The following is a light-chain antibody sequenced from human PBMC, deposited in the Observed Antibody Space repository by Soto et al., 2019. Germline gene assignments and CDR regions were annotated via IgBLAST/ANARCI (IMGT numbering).Light chain of an antibody. CDR3: QQYNNWPRT. J-gene: IGKJ1*01. Sequence: VMTQSPATLSVSPGESATLSCRASQSISNNLAWYQQKPVQAPRLLMYDASTRATGIPDRFSGSGSGAEFTLTISSLQSEDLAVYYCQQYNNWPRTFGQGTKVEVK. V-gene: IGKV3-15*01. CDR1: QSISNN. CDR2: DAS.